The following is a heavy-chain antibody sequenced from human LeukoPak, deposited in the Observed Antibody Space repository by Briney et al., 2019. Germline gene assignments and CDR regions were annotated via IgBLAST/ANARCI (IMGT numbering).Heavy chain of an antibody. CDR2: ISYDGSNK. CDR1: GFTFSSYG. J-gene: IGHJ4*02. D-gene: IGHD3-10*01. Sequence: GGSLRLSCAASGFTFSSYGMHGVRQAPGKGLEWVAVISYDGSNKYYADSVKGRFTISRDNSKNTLYLQMNSLRAEDTAVYYCAKDATDGYYGSGSYYHFDYWGQGTLVTVSS. CDR3: AKDATDGYYGSGSYYHFDY. V-gene: IGHV3-30*18.